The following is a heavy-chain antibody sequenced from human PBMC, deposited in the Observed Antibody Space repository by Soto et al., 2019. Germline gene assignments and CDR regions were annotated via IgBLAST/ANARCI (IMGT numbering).Heavy chain of an antibody. D-gene: IGHD6-13*01. Sequence: QVQLQESGPGLVKPSETLSLTCTVPGVSISSYYWSWIRQSPGKGLEWIAYIYYSGGTNYNPSLKSRVTISVDTSKNQFSLKLSSVTAADTAVYYCARDAYSSSWLDYWGQGTLVTVSS. V-gene: IGHV4-59*01. CDR2: IYYSGGT. J-gene: IGHJ4*02. CDR1: GVSISSYY. CDR3: ARDAYSSSWLDY.